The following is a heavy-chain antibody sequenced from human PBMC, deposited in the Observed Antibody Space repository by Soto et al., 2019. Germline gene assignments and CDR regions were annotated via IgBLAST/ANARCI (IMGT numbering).Heavy chain of an antibody. CDR2: INHSGST. CDR3: ARGHTIDYYYYMDV. D-gene: IGHD2-2*01. J-gene: IGHJ6*03. Sequence: SETLSLTCAVYGGSFSGYYWSWIRQPPGKGLEWIGEINHSGSTNYNPSLKSRVTISVDTSKNQFSLKLSSVTAADTAVYYCARGHTIDYYYYMDVWGKGTTVTVSS. V-gene: IGHV4-34*01. CDR1: GGSFSGYY.